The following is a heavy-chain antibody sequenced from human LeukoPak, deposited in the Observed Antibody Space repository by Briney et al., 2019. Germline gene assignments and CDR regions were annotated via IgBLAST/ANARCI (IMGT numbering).Heavy chain of an antibody. V-gene: IGHV3-66*01. CDR2: IFSGGGT. Sequence: GGSLRLSCAASGFTFSSYAMSWVRQAPGKGLEWVSVIFSGGGTYYADSVRNRFTISRGTFKNTLHLRMDSLRAEDTAVYYCTKEGVTVGAAAFDIWGQGTMVTVSP. CDR1: GFTFSSYA. J-gene: IGHJ3*02. CDR3: TKEGVTVGAAAFDI. D-gene: IGHD6-19*01.